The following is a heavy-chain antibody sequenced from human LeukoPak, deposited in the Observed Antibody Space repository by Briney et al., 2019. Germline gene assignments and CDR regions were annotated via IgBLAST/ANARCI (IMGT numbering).Heavy chain of an antibody. CDR1: GFTFSDAW. CDR2: TKRQTEGWTK. D-gene: IGHD1-14*01. V-gene: IGHV3-15*01. Sequence: GGPLRLSCAASGFTFSDAWLNWVRQTPEKGLEWVARTKRQTEGWTKDYAAPVKGRFTISRDDSKSTVYLQMNSLEIEDTAVYYCSRNADHDWWGQGTLVTVSS. CDR3: SRNADHDW. J-gene: IGHJ4*02.